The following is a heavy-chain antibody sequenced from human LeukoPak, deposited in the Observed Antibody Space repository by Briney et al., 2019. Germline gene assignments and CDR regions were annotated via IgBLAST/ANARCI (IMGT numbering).Heavy chain of an antibody. D-gene: IGHD3-22*01. CDR3: ASPIGYYYDSSGHPRDAFDI. V-gene: IGHV5-51*01. CDR2: IYPGDSDT. Sequence: GESLKISCKGSGYSFTSYWIGWVRQMPGKGLEWMGIIYPGDSDTRYSPSFQGQVTISADKSISTAYLQWSSLKASDTAMYYCASPIGYYYDSSGHPRDAFDIWGQGTMVTVSS. CDR1: GYSFTSYW. J-gene: IGHJ3*02.